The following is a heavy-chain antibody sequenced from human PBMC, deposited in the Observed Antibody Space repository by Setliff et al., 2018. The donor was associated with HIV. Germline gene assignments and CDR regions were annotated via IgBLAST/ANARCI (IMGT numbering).Heavy chain of an antibody. CDR2: INGGNAIT. J-gene: IGHJ4*02. D-gene: IGHD2-2*01. CDR3: ARDPLSYPDY. Sequence: ASVKVSCKASGYSFSNYAIHWVRQAPGQGLEWMGWINGGNAITKFSQKFQGRVTITTDESTSTAYMELRSLRSDDTAVYYCARDPLSYPDYWGQGTLVTVSS. CDR1: GYSFSNYA. V-gene: IGHV1-3*01.